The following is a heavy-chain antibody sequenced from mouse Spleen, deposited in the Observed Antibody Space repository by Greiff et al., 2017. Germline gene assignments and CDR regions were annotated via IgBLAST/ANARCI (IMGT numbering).Heavy chain of an antibody. J-gene: IGHJ3*01. V-gene: IGHV1-15*01. CDR2: IDPETGGT. D-gene: IGHD3-1*01. CDR1: GYTFTDYE. Sequence: QVQLQQSGAELVRPGASVTLSCKASGYTFTDYEMHWVKQTPVHGLEWIGAIDPETGGTAYNQKFKGKAILTADKSSSTAYMELRSLTSEDSAVYYCTRSGTGKNAWFAYWGQGTLVTVSA. CDR3: TRSGTGKNAWFAY.